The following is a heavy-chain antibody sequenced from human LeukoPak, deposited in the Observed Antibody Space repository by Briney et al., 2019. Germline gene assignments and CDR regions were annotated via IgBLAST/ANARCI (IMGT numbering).Heavy chain of an antibody. CDR2: IIPILGIA. V-gene: IGHV1-69*04. CDR3: ARETTVVTPWSD. Sequence: ASVKVSCTASGGTFSSYAISWVRQAPGQGLEWMGRIIPILGIANYAQKFQGRVTITADKSTSTAYMELSSLRSEDTAVYYCARETTVVTPWSDWGQGTLVTVSS. D-gene: IGHD4-23*01. CDR1: GGTFSSYA. J-gene: IGHJ4*02.